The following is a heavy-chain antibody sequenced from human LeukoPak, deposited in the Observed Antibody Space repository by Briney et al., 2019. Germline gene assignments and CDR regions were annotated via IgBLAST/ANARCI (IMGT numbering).Heavy chain of an antibody. CDR3: ARGVLVVRGVIIIP. Sequence: SETLSLTCAVSGGSFSGYYWSWIRQPPGKGLEWIGEINHSGSTNYNPSLKSRVTISVDTSKNQFSLKLSSVTAADTAVYYCARGVLVVRGVIIIPWGQGTLVTVSS. CDR2: INHSGST. J-gene: IGHJ5*02. CDR1: GGSFSGYY. D-gene: IGHD3-10*01. V-gene: IGHV4-34*01.